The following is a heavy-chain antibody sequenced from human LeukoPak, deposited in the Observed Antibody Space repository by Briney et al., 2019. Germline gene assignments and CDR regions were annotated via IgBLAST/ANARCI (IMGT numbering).Heavy chain of an antibody. CDR2: INPNSGGT. Sequence: GASVKVSCKASGYXFTDYYIHWVRQAPGQGLEWMGWINPNSGGTNYAQKFQGRVTMTRDTSISTAYMELSRLRSDDTAVYYCARASYYYDSSGYPGYYFDYWGQGTLVTVSP. CDR3: ARASYYYDSSGYPGYYFDY. CDR1: GYXFTDYY. D-gene: IGHD3-22*01. J-gene: IGHJ4*02. V-gene: IGHV1-2*02.